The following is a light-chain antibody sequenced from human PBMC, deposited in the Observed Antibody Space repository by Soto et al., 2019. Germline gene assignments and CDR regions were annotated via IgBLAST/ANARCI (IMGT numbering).Light chain of an antibody. CDR3: QQYNNWWT. CDR2: GAS. J-gene: IGKJ1*01. CDR1: QSVSNN. Sequence: EIVMTQSPATLSVSPGERATLSCRASQSVSNNLAWYQKKPGQTPRLLIYGASTRATGIPARFSDSWSGTEFTPTISSLQSENVAFYYCQQYNNWWTFGQGTRVDIK. V-gene: IGKV3-15*01.